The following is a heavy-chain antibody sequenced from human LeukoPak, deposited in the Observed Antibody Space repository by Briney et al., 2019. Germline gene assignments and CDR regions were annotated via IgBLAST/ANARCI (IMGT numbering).Heavy chain of an antibody. Sequence: GGSLRLSCAASGFTFSDYYMSWIRQAPGKGLEWISYISFSGSTIYYADSVKGRFTISRDNAKNSLYLQMNSLRAEDTAVYYCARRAGDYSHPYDYWGQGTLVTVSS. CDR2: ISFSGSTI. CDR3: ARRAGDYSHPYDY. V-gene: IGHV3-11*01. D-gene: IGHD3-22*01. J-gene: IGHJ4*02. CDR1: GFTFSDYY.